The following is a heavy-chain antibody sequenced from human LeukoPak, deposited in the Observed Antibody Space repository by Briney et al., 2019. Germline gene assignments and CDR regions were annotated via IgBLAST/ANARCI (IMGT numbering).Heavy chain of an antibody. Sequence: GGSLRLSCAASGFKFSSYSMNWVRQAPGKGLEWVSYISSSGSTIYYADSVKGRFTISRDNAKNSLYLQMNSLRAEDTAVYYCARDGGYYYDSGGFDYWGQGTLVTVSS. D-gene: IGHD3-22*01. V-gene: IGHV3-48*04. CDR2: ISSSGSTI. J-gene: IGHJ4*02. CDR1: GFKFSSYS. CDR3: ARDGGYYYDSGGFDY.